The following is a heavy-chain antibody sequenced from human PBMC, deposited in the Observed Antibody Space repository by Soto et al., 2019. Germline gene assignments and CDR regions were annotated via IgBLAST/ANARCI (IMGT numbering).Heavy chain of an antibody. D-gene: IGHD6-13*01. J-gene: IGHJ4*02. CDR1: GCTFSSYV. Sequence: GGTLRLSGAASGCTFSSYVMHGVRQAPGKVLERVAVISYNGSNKYYADSVKGRFTISRDNSKNTMYLQINRLRAEDTAVYYCPRERKYSSSVFEYWGQGNLVTVSS. CDR2: ISYNGSNK. CDR3: PRERKYSSSVFEY. V-gene: IGHV3-30-3*01.